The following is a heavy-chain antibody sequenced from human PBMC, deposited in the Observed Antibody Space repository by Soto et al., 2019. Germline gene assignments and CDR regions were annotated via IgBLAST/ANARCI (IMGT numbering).Heavy chain of an antibody. D-gene: IGHD4-17*01. CDR2: IIPIFGTA. CDR1: GGTFSSYA. CDR3: AREAGRTTESRSLNWFDP. J-gene: IGHJ5*02. V-gene: IGHV1-69*06. Sequence: SVKVSCKASGGTFSSYAISWVRQAPGQGLEWMGGIIPIFGTANYAQKFQGRVTITADKSTSTAYMELSSLRSEDTAVYYCAREAGRTTESRSLNWFDPWGQGTLVTVSS.